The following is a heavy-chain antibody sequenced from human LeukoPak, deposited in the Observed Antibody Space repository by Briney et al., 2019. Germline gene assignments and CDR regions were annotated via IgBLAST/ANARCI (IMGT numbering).Heavy chain of an antibody. J-gene: IGHJ4*02. CDR2: IYYSGST. CDR1: GGSISSYY. Sequence: PSETLSLICTVSGGSISSYYWSWIRQPPGKGLEWIGYIYYSGSTNYNPSLKSRVTISVDTSKNQFSLRLTSVTAADTAVYYCARRKYGSGSYFNYWGQGTLVTVSS. CDR3: ARRKYGSGSYFNY. D-gene: IGHD3-10*01. V-gene: IGHV4-59*08.